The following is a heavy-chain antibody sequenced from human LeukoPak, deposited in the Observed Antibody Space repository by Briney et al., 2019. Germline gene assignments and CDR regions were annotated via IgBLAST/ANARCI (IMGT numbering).Heavy chain of an antibody. CDR3: AKGHYYDSSGYYWRDY. Sequence: GWSLRLSCAASGYTFSSYGMHWVRQAPGQGLEKMAVISYDGSNKYYADSVKGRFTISRDNSKNTLYLQMNSLRAEDTAVYYCAKGHYYDSSGYYWRDYWGQGTLVTVSS. CDR1: GYTFSSYG. D-gene: IGHD3-22*01. CDR2: ISYDGSNK. J-gene: IGHJ4*02. V-gene: IGHV3-30*18.